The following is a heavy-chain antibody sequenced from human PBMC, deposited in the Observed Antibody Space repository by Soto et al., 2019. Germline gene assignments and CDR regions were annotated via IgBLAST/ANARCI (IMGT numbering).Heavy chain of an antibody. V-gene: IGHV3-30*18. CDR3: AKVLINRYSSSSGVRGFYYYYYGMDV. D-gene: IGHD6-6*01. J-gene: IGHJ6*02. CDR1: GFTFSSYG. Sequence: GGSLRLSCAASGFTFSSYGMHWVRQAPGKGLEWVAVISYDGSNKYYADSVKGRFTISRDNSKNTLYLQMNSLRAEDTAVYYCAKVLINRYSSSSGVRGFYYYYYGMDVWGQGTTVTVSS. CDR2: ISYDGSNK.